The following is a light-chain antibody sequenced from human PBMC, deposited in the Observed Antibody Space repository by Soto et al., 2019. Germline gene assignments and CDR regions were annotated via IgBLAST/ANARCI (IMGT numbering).Light chain of an antibody. CDR1: QSVSSSY. J-gene: IGKJ1*01. V-gene: IGKV3-20*01. CDR3: QHYGSSWT. CDR2: GAS. Sequence: EIVLTQSPGTLSLSPGERATLSCRASQSVSSSYLAWYQQKPGQAPRLLIYGASSRATGIPDMCSGSGSGTDFTLTISRLEPEDLAVYYCQHYGSSWTFGQGTKVEIK.